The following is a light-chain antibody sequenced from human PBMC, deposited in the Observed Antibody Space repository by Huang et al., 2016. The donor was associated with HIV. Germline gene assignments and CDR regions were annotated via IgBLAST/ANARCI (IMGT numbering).Light chain of an antibody. CDR2: DAA. CDR1: QSVNTF. V-gene: IGKV3-11*01. Sequence: EIVLTQSPATLSLSPGERATLSFRASQSVNTFLAWYQQKPGQAPRLLIYDAANRATGIPARFSGSGSETDFTLTISSLEPEDFAVYYCQQRSNRPLTFGGGTKVEIK. CDR3: QQRSNRPLT. J-gene: IGKJ4*01.